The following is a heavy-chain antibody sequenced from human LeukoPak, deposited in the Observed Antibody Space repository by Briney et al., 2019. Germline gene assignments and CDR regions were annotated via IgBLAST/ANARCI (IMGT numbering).Heavy chain of an antibody. D-gene: IGHD6-13*01. CDR3: ARIAAAGTPYYYYGMDV. J-gene: IGHJ6*02. V-gene: IGHV1-18*01. CDR2: ISAYNGNT. CDR1: GYTFSSYG. Sequence: GASVKVSCKAAGYTFSSYGISWVRQAPGQGLEWMGWISAYNGNTNYAQKLQGRVTMTTDTSTSTAYMELRSLRSDDTAVYYCARIAAAGTPYYYYGMDVWGQGTTVTVSS.